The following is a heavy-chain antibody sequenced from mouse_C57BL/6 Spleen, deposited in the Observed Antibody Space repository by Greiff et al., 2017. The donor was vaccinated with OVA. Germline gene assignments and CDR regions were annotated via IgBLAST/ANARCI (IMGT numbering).Heavy chain of an antibody. Sequence: EVQLQQSGPELVKPGASVKIPCKASGYTFTDYNMDWVKQSPGKSLEWIGDINPNNGGTIYNQKFKGKATLTVDKSSSTAYMELRSLTSEDTAVYYCARPTVVPYWYFDVWGTGTTVTVSS. CDR2: INPNNGGT. V-gene: IGHV1-18*01. J-gene: IGHJ1*03. CDR3: ARPTVVPYWYFDV. CDR1: GYTFTDYN. D-gene: IGHD1-1*01.